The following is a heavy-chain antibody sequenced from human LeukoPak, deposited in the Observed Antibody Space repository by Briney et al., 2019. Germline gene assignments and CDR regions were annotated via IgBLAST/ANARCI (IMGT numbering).Heavy chain of an antibody. CDR3: AKWEIVGATTFDY. CDR1: GFTFSSYW. V-gene: IGHV3-74*01. Sequence: GGSLRLSCAASGFTFSSYWMHWVRQAPGKGLVWVSRINSDGSSTSYADSVKGRFTISRDNAKNTLYLQMNSLRAEDTAVYYCAKWEIVGATTFDYWGQGTLVTVSS. D-gene: IGHD1-26*01. CDR2: INSDGSST. J-gene: IGHJ4*02.